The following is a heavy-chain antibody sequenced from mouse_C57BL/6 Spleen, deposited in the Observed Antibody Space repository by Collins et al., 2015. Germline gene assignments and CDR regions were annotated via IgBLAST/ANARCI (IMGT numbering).Heavy chain of an antibody. CDR3: TRSEVFYYGHSPYYLDY. CDR1: GYTFTDYE. D-gene: IGHD1-1*01. V-gene: IGHV1-15*01. J-gene: IGHJ2*01. CDR2: IDPETGGT. Sequence: QVQLQQSGAELVRPGASVTLSCKASGYTFTDYEMYWVKQTPVHGLEWIGAIDPETGGTAYNQKFKGKAMLTADSSSNTAFMGLRSLTSEDSAVYYCTRSEVFYYGHSPYYLDYWGQGTTLTVSS.